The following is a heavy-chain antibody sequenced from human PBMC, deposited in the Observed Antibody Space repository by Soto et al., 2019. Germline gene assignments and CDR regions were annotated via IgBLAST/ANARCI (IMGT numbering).Heavy chain of an antibody. CDR3: ARGVVIKGDYYYYGMDV. J-gene: IGHJ6*02. CDR1: GGTFSSYA. Sequence: SVKVSCKASGGTFSSYAISWVRQAPGQGLEWMGGIIPIFGTANYAQKFQGRVTITADKSTSTAYMELSSLRSEDTAVYYCARGVVIKGDYYYYGMDVWGQGTTVTVSS. CDR2: IIPIFGTA. V-gene: IGHV1-69*06. D-gene: IGHD3-3*01.